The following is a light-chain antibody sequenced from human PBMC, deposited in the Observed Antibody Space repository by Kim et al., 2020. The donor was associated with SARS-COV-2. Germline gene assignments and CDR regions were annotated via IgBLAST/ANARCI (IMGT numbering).Light chain of an antibody. CDR1: QSVGSD. Sequence: SVSSGERATLSCRASQSVGSDLAWYQQKPGQAPRFLIYGASTRATGIPARFSGSQSGTEFTLTISSLQSEDFAVYYCQQYNNWPLTFGGGTKLEIK. J-gene: IGKJ4*01. CDR2: GAS. V-gene: IGKV3-15*01. CDR3: QQYNNWPLT.